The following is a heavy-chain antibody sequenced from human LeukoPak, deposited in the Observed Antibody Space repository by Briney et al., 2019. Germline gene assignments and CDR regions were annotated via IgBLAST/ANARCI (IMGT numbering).Heavy chain of an antibody. D-gene: IGHD1-26*01. V-gene: IGHV4-34*01. CDR2: INHSGST. CDR3: ARGGTRIVVGATWRYYFDY. J-gene: IGHJ4*02. Sequence: SETLSLTCAVYGGSFSGYYWSWIRQPPGKGLEWIGEINHSGSTNYNPSLKSRVTISVDTSKNQFSLTLSSVTAADTAVYYRARGGTRIVVGATWRYYFDYWGQGTLVTVSS. CDR1: GGSFSGYY.